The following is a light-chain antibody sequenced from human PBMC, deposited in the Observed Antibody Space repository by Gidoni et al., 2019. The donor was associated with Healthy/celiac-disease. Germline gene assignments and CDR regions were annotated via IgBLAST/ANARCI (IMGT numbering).Light chain of an antibody. J-gene: IGKJ4*01. CDR2: DAS. Sequence: LSCRASQSVSSYLAWYQQKPGQAPRLLIYDASNRATGIPARFSGSGSGTGFTLTISSLEPEDFAVYYCQQRSNWPPPTFGGGTKVEIK. CDR3: QQRSNWPPPT. CDR1: QSVSSY. V-gene: IGKV3-11*01.